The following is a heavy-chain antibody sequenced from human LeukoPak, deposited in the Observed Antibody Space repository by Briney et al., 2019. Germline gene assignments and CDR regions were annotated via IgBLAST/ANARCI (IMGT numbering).Heavy chain of an antibody. J-gene: IGHJ4*02. V-gene: IGHV4-39*07. CDR1: GGSISSSSYY. CDR2: IYHSGST. Sequence: SETLSLTCTVSGGSISSSSYYWGWIRQPPGKGLEWIGSIYHSGSTYYNPSLKSRVTISVDTSKNQFSLKLSSVTAADTAVYYCARSIVGATIVPDYWGQGTLVTVSS. D-gene: IGHD1-26*01. CDR3: ARSIVGATIVPDY.